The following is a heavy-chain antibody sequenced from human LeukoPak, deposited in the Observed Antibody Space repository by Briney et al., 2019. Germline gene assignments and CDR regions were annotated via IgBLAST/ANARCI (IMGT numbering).Heavy chain of an antibody. CDR3: ARCSVGGRKRNDF. J-gene: IGHJ4*02. CDR2: MNPNSGNR. CDR1: GYSFTSYD. Sequence: VASVKVSCKASGYSFTSYDIYWVRQATGQGLEWMGWMNPNSGNRGYALKFQGRVTMTMNTSITTAYMELSGLRSDDTAVYYCARCSVGGRKRNDFWGQGTLVTVSS. V-gene: IGHV1-8*01. D-gene: IGHD2-15*01.